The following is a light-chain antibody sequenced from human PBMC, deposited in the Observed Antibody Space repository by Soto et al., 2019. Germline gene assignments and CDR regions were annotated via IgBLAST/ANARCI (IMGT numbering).Light chain of an antibody. CDR1: QSVSSY. CDR2: DAS. CDR3: QQRSNWPPFRT. V-gene: IGKV3-11*01. J-gene: IGKJ1*01. Sequence: EIVLTQSPATLSLSPGERATLSCRASQSVSSYLAWYQQKPGQAPRLLIYDASNRATGIPARFSGSGSGTDFTLTISSLEPEDFAVYYCQQRSNWPPFRTFGQGTKVDIK.